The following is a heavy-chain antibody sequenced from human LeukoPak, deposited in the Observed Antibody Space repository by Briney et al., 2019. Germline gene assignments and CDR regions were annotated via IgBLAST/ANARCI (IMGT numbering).Heavy chain of an antibody. CDR3: ARDGYYYDSSAHGY. CDR2: IKQDGSEK. J-gene: IGHJ4*02. V-gene: IGHV3-7*01. D-gene: IGHD3-22*01. Sequence: PGGSLRLSCAASGFTFRSYSMNWVRQAPGKGLEWVANIKQDGSEKYYVDSVKGRFTISRDNAKNSLYLQMNSLRAEDTAVYYCARDGYYYDSSAHGYWGQGTLVTVSS. CDR1: GFTFRSYS.